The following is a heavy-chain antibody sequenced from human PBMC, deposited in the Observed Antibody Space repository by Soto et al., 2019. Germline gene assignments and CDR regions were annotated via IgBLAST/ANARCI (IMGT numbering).Heavy chain of an antibody. J-gene: IGHJ4*02. CDR2: IYHSGST. CDR3: ARDSETRGIDY. CDR1: SGSISSSNW. Sequence: QVQLPESGPGLVKPSGTLSLTCAVSSGSISSSNWWRWVRQPPGKGLEWIGEIYHSGSTNYNPSLKRLGPISVDKSKNQFALKLGSVTAADRAVYYCARDSETRGIDYWGQGTLVTVSS. V-gene: IGHV4-4*02. D-gene: IGHD3-16*01.